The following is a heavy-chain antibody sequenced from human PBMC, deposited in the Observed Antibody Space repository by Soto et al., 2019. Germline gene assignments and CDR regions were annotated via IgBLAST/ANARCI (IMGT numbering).Heavy chain of an antibody. Sequence: SETLSLTCAVSGYSISSGYYWGWIRQPPGKGLEWIGSIYHSGSTYYNPSLKSRVTISVDTSKNQFSLKLSSVTAADTAVYYCARGGERITMMVVAPDYWGQGTLVTVSS. V-gene: IGHV4-38-2*01. D-gene: IGHD3-22*01. CDR1: GYSISSGYY. CDR2: IYHSGST. J-gene: IGHJ4*02. CDR3: ARGGERITMMVVAPDY.